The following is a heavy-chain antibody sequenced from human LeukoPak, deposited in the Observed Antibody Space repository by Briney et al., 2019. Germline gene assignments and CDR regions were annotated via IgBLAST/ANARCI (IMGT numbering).Heavy chain of an antibody. D-gene: IGHD4-17*01. CDR2: IYYSGST. V-gene: IGHV4-39*07. Sequence: PSETLSLTCTVSGGSISGSSYYWGWIRQPPGKGLEWIGSIYYSGSTYYNPSLKSRVTISVDTSKNQFSLKLSSVTAADTAVYYCAREAVTNWFDPWGQGTLVTVSS. CDR3: AREAVTNWFDP. J-gene: IGHJ5*02. CDR1: GGSISGSSYY.